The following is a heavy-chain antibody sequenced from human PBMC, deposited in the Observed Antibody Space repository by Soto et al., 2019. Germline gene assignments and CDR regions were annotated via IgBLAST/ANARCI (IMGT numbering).Heavy chain of an antibody. D-gene: IGHD2-2*01. CDR3: ARGSVVVPAAVMFNCLDP. Sequence: SETLSLTCAISGAPITWGDCSWNWIRRPPGKGLEWIGYIFHGGSTYYNPSLRSRVTISVDRSRTQFSLKMSSVTAADTAVYYCARGSVVVPAAVMFNCLDPWGQGAMVTVYS. CDR2: IFHGGST. J-gene: IGHJ5*02. CDR1: GAPITWGDCS. V-gene: IGHV4-30-2*01.